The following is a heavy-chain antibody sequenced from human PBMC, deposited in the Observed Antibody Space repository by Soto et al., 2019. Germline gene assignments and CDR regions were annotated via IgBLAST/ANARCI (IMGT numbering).Heavy chain of an antibody. V-gene: IGHV3-43*01. CDR3: AKAGIGGSYYYDSSGSLDV. CDR2: ISWDGGST. CDR1: GFTFDDYT. Sequence: GSLRLSCASSGFTFDDYTMHWVRQAPGKGLEWVSLISWDGGSTYYADSVKGRFTISRDNSKNSLYLQMNSLRTEDTALYYCAKAGIGGSYYYDSSGSLDVWGQGTTVTVSS. D-gene: IGHD3-22*01. J-gene: IGHJ6*02.